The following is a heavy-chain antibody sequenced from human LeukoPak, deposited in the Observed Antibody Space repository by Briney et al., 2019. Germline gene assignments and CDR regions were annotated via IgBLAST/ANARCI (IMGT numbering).Heavy chain of an antibody. J-gene: IGHJ6*03. V-gene: IGHV1-69*05. CDR3: ARGHGDYRYYYYYMDV. CDR2: IIPIFGTA. CDR1: GGTFSSYA. D-gene: IGHD4-17*01. Sequence: SVKVSCKASGGTFSSYAISWVRQVPGQGLEWMGGIIPIFGTANYAQKFQGRVTITTDESTSTAYMELSSLRSEDTAVYYCARGHGDYRYYYYYMDVWGKGTTVTVSS.